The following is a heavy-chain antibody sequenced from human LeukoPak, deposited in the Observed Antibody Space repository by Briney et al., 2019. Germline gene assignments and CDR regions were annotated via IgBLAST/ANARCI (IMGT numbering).Heavy chain of an antibody. CDR3: ARDCGGGSCYGYYYYGMDV. J-gene: IGHJ6*04. V-gene: IGHV3-48*03. D-gene: IGHD2-15*01. CDR2: ISGSGSTI. Sequence: GGSLRLSCAASGFTFSSYEMNWVRQAPGKGLEWVSYISGSGSTIYYADSVKGRFTISRDNAKNSLYLQMNSLRAEDTAVYYCARDCGGGSCYGYYYYGMDVWGKGTTVTVSS. CDR1: GFTFSSYE.